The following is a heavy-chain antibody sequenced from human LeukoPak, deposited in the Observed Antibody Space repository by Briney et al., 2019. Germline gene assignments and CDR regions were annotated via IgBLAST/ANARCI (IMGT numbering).Heavy chain of an antibody. D-gene: IGHD1-26*01. CDR2: IESGGST. CDR3: AKNRGAGSHYYYHMNV. CDR1: GFTVSSKY. J-gene: IGHJ6*03. V-gene: IGHV3-53*01. Sequence: PGGSLRLSCAASGFTVSSKYMNWVRQAPGKGLEWVSVIESGGSTYYADSVKGRFTVSRDNFQNTLYLQMNSLRAEDTAVYYCAKNRGAGSHYYYHMNVWGKGTTVTVSS.